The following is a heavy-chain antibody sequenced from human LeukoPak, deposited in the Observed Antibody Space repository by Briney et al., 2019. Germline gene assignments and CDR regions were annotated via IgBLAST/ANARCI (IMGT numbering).Heavy chain of an antibody. Sequence: SETLSLTCAVYGGSFSGYYWSWIRQPPGKGLEWIGEINHSGSTNYNPSLKSRVTISVDTSKNQFSLKLSSVTAADTAVYYCARGTGYSSGSGIDYWGQGTLVTVSS. CDR3: ARGTGYSSGSGIDY. J-gene: IGHJ4*02. D-gene: IGHD6-19*01. V-gene: IGHV4-34*01. CDR2: INHSGST. CDR1: GGSFSGYY.